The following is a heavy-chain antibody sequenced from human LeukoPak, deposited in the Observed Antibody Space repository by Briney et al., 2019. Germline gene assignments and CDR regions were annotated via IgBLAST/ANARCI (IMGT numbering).Heavy chain of an antibody. CDR3: ASYYYHSSGVGPFDY. V-gene: IGHV3-7*01. CDR2: IKQDGSEK. J-gene: IGHJ4*02. Sequence: PGGSLRLSCAASGFTFSSYWMSWVRQAPGKGLEWVANIKQDGSEKYYVDSVKGRFTISRDNAKNSLYLQMNSLRAEDTAVYYCASYYYHSSGVGPFDYWGQGTLVTVSS. D-gene: IGHD3-22*01. CDR1: GFTFSSYW.